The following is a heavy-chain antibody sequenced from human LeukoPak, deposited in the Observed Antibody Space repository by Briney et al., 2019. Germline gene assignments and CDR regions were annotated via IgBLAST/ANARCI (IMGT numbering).Heavy chain of an antibody. Sequence: PGGSLRLSCAASGFTFSSYSMNWVRQAPGKGLEWVSSISSSSSYIYYADSVKGRFTISRDNAKNSLYLQMNSLRAEDTAIYYCTRDSPYFYDGSGPIDFWGQGTLVTVSS. V-gene: IGHV3-21*01. D-gene: IGHD3-22*01. CDR1: GFTFSSYS. J-gene: IGHJ4*02. CDR3: TRDSPYFYDGSGPIDF. CDR2: ISSSSSYI.